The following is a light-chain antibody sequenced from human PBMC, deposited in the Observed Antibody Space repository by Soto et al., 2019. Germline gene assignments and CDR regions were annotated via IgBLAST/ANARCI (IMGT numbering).Light chain of an antibody. V-gene: IGLV2-11*01. CDR1: SSAVGGYNY. J-gene: IGLJ7*01. CDR3: CSYAGSYTWV. CDR2: DVS. Sequence: QSVLTQPRSVSGSPGQSVTISCTGTSSAVGGYNYVSWYQQHPGKAPKFMIYDVSKRPSGVPDRFSGSKSGNTASLTISGLQAEDESDYYCCSYAGSYTWVFGGGTQLTVL.